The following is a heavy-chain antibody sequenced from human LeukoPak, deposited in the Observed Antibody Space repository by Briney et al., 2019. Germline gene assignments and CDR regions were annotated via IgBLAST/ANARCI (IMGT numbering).Heavy chain of an antibody. CDR2: ISGSGGST. CDR1: GFTFSSYA. V-gene: IGHV3-23*01. CDR3: AKTYSYGRYFDY. D-gene: IGHD5-18*01. Sequence: GGSLRLSCAASGFTFSSYAMSWVRQAPGKGLEWVSAISGSGGSTYYADSVKGRFTISRDNSKSTLYLQMNSLRAEDTAVYYCAKTYSYGRYFDYWGQGTLVTVSS. J-gene: IGHJ4*02.